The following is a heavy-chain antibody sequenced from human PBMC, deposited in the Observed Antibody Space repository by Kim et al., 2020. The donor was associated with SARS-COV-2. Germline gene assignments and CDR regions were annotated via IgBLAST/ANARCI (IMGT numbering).Heavy chain of an antibody. D-gene: IGHD3-22*01. J-gene: IGHJ3*02. CDR2: ISGSGGST. CDR3: AKSNFVIVVVTGDAFDI. CDR1: GFTFSNYA. Sequence: GGSLRLSCAASGFTFSNYAMSWVRQAPGKGLEWVSAISGSGGSTYYADSVKGRFTISRDNSKNTLYLQMNSLRAEDTAVYYCAKSNFVIVVVTGDAFDIWGQGTMVTVSS. V-gene: IGHV3-23*01.